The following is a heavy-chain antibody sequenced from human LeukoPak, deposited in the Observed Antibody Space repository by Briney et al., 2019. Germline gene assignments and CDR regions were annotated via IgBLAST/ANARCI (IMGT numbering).Heavy chain of an antibody. Sequence: GASVKVSCKASGYTFTSYYMHWVRQAPGQGLEWMGIINPSGGSTSYAQKFQGRVTMTRDTSTSTVYMELSSLRSDDTAVYYCASLTYYYDSSGYWDNWFDPWGQGTLVTVSS. CDR3: ASLTYYYDSSGYWDNWFDP. D-gene: IGHD3-22*01. CDR1: GYTFTSYY. J-gene: IGHJ5*02. V-gene: IGHV1-46*01. CDR2: INPSGGST.